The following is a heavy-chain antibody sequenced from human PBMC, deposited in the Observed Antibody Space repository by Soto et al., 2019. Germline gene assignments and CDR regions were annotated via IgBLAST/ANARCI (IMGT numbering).Heavy chain of an antibody. CDR2: INPSGGST. Sequence: ASVKVSCKASGYTFTSYYMHWVRQAPGQGLEWMGIINPSGGSTSYAQKFQGRVTMTRDTSTSTVYMELSSLRSEDTAVYYCAREYSNSARTPLFDYWGQGTLVTVSS. J-gene: IGHJ4*02. CDR3: AREYSNSARTPLFDY. CDR1: GYTFTSYY. D-gene: IGHD4-4*01. V-gene: IGHV1-46*01.